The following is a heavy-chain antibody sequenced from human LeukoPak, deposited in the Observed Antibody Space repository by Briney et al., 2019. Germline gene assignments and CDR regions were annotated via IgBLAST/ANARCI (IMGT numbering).Heavy chain of an antibody. CDR1: GYTFTGYY. V-gene: IGHV1-2*02. CDR2: INPNSGGT. Sequence: GASVKVSCKASGYTFTGYYMHWVRQAPGQGLEWMGWINPNSGGTNYAQKFQGRVTMTRDTSISTAYMELSRLRSDDTAVYYCAREGITYYYDSSGSLRNAFDIWGQGTMVTVSS. D-gene: IGHD3-22*01. J-gene: IGHJ3*02. CDR3: AREGITYYYDSSGSLRNAFDI.